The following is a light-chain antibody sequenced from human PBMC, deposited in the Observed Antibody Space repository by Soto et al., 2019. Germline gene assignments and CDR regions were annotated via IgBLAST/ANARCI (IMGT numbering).Light chain of an antibody. V-gene: IGKV1-16*01. Sequence: DIQMTQSPSSVSASVGDRVTITCLASQGISSYLAWYQQKPGKAPKLLISTASTLQSGVPSRFSGSGSGTEFTLTISSLQPDDFATYYCQQYNNYSPTFGQGTKVDTK. CDR3: QQYNNYSPT. CDR1: QGISSY. J-gene: IGKJ1*01. CDR2: TAS.